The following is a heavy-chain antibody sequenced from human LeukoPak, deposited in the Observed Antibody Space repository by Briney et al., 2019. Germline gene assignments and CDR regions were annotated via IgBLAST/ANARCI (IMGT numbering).Heavy chain of an antibody. V-gene: IGHV4-31*03. Sequence: SQTLSLACTVSGGSISSGGYYWSWIRQHPGKGLEWIGYIYYSGSTYYNPSLKSRVTISVDTSKNQFSLKLSSVTAADTAVYYCARDLSTHPHFDYWGQGTLVSVSS. J-gene: IGHJ4*02. CDR3: ARDLSTHPHFDY. CDR1: GGSISSGGYY. CDR2: IYYSGST.